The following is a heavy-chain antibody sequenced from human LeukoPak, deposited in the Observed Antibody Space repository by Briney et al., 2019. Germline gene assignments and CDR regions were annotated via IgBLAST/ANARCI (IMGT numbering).Heavy chain of an antibody. CDR1: ASTFTTYG. CDR3: ARDAVDTANAV. J-gene: IGHJ6*02. Sequence: PGGSLRLSCTASASTFTTYGFHWVRQAPGKGLVWVSHINSDGSITSYADSVKGRFTISRDNAKNTLYLQMNSLRAEDTAVYYCARDAVDTANAVWGQGTTVTVSS. D-gene: IGHD5-18*01. V-gene: IGHV3-74*01. CDR2: INSDGSIT.